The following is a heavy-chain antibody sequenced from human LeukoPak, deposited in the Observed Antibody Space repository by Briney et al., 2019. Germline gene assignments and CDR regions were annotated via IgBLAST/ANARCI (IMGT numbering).Heavy chain of an antibody. Sequence: GGSLRPSCVVSGSSLSIYGIHWVRQAPGKGREWGTFMQFVGSIAFYADSVKGRSSMSRDNSKDTAFLQMSGLRTEDTAVYFCAQDIPIEQVPGLGPGSWGRGTLVTVSS. V-gene: IGHV3-30*02. CDR3: AQDIPIEQVPGLGPGS. CDR1: GSSLSIYG. CDR2: MQFVGSIA. D-gene: IGHD3-22*01. J-gene: IGHJ4*02.